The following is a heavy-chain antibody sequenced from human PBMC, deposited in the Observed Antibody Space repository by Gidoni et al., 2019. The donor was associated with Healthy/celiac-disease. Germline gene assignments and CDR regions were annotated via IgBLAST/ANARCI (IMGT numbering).Heavy chain of an antibody. D-gene: IGHD2-8*01. Sequence: QVQLVESGGGVVQPGRSLRLSCAASGFPFSSYAMHWVRQAPGKGLEWVAVISYDGSNKYYADAVKGRFTISRDNSKNTLYLQMNSLRAEDTAVYYCAREMWDGGCTNGVCHTDAFDIWGQGTMVTVSS. CDR3: AREMWDGGCTNGVCHTDAFDI. J-gene: IGHJ3*02. CDR1: GFPFSSYA. V-gene: IGHV3-30-3*01. CDR2: ISYDGSNK.